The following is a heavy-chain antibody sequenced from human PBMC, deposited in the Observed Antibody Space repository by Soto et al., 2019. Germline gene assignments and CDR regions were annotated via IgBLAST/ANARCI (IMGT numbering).Heavy chain of an antibody. J-gene: IGHJ5*02. CDR2: ISAYNGNT. V-gene: IGHV1-18*01. CDR1: GCTFTSYG. CDR3: ARDRDGVGAARPNWFDP. D-gene: IGHD6-6*01. Sequence: QVQLVQSGAEVKKPGASVKVSCKASGCTFTSYGISWVRQAPGQGLEWMGWISAYNGNTNYAQKLQGRVTMTTDTSTSTAYMELRSLRSDDTAVYYCARDRDGVGAARPNWFDPWGQGTLVTVSS.